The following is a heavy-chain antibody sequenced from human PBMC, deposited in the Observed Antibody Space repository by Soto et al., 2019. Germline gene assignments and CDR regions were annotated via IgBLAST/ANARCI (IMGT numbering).Heavy chain of an antibody. Sequence: EVQLLESGGGLVQPGGSLRLSCAASGFIFSSYAMSWVRQAPGKGLEWVSLISGSGGIRHYADSVKGRFTISRDNSKNTMYLQMNSLTAEDSAVYYCANVVGDGGIRDDAFDIWGQGTMVTVSS. J-gene: IGHJ3*02. V-gene: IGHV3-23*01. CDR2: ISGSGGIR. D-gene: IGHD2-15*01. CDR1: GFIFSSYA. CDR3: ANVVGDGGIRDDAFDI.